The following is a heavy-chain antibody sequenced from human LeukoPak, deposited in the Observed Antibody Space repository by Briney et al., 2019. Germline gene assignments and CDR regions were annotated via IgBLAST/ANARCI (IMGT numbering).Heavy chain of an antibody. CDR2: IDPDDSYN. J-gene: IGHJ4*02. CDR3: ARRPRGDYTFDY. D-gene: IGHD4-11*01. Sequence: GESLKISCKGSGYSFISCWISWVRQMPGKGLEWMGRIDPDDSYNIYSPSFQGHVTISADKSISTAFLQWGSLKASDTAMYYCARRPRGDYTFDYWGQGTLVTVSS. CDR1: GYSFISCW. V-gene: IGHV5-10-1*01.